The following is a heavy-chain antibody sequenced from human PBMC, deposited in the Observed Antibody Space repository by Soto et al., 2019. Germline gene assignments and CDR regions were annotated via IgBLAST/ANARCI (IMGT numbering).Heavy chain of an antibody. D-gene: IGHD3-22*01. J-gene: IGHJ4*02. CDR1: GYIFTSYG. CDR3: ARVDDYYDSSGHYFTFFNY. V-gene: IGHV1-18*01. Sequence: ASVKVSCQASGYIFTSYGIGWVRQAPGQGLEWMGWISAFKGYTKYPQRLQGRVTMTTDTPTSTAYMELRSLRSDDTAVYYCARVDDYYDSSGHYFTFFNYWGQGSLVTVAS. CDR2: ISAFKGYT.